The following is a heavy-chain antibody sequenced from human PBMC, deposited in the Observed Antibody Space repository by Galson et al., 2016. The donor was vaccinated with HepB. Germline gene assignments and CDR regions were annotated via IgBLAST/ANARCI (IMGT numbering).Heavy chain of an antibody. CDR3: ARDSWNWNDVDYYMDV. Sequence: SLRLSCAASGFTFSSYSMNWVRQAPGKGLEWVSFISSSSSTIYYADSVKGRFTISRDNAKNSLYLQMNSLRDEDTAVYYCARDSWNWNDVDYYMDVWGKGTTVTVSS. CDR2: ISSSSSTI. CDR1: GFTFSSYS. V-gene: IGHV3-48*02. D-gene: IGHD1-1*01. J-gene: IGHJ6*03.